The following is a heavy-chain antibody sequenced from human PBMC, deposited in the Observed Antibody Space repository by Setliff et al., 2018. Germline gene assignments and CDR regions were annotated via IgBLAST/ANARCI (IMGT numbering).Heavy chain of an antibody. D-gene: IGHD3-16*01. V-gene: IGHV4-38-2*01. CDR1: GASISSGHY. Sequence: PSETLSLTCDVSGASISSGHYWGWIRQPPGKGLEWIATIYHKGRTYFNPSLQSRVTMPLGRSKNQFSLRLTSVTASDTAVYYCRLWSHNYHDDYWGQGTLVTVSS. CDR2: IYHKGRT. J-gene: IGHJ4*02. CDR3: RLWSHNYHDDY.